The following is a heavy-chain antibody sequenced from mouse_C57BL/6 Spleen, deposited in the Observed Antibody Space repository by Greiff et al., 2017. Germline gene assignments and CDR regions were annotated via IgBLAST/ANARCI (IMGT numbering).Heavy chain of an antibody. D-gene: IGHD1-1*01. V-gene: IGHV5-15*01. Sequence: EVKLVESGGGLVQPGGSLKLSCAASGFTFSDYGMAWVRQAPRKGPEWVAFISNLAYSIYYADPVTGRFTISRENAKNTLYLEMSSLRSEDTSMDYCARGGLIRERYFDVWGTGTTVTVSS. CDR1: GFTFSDYG. J-gene: IGHJ1*03. CDR2: ISNLAYSI. CDR3: ARGGLIRERYFDV.